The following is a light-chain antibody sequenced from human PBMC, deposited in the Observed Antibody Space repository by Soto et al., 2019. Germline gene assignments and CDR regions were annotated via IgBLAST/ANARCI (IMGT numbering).Light chain of an antibody. CDR1: SSDVGGYKY. CDR2: EVS. Sequence: QSVLTQPASVSGSPGQSITISCTGTSSDVGGYKYVSWYQQHPGKAPKLMIFEVSYRPSGVSNRFSGSKSGNTASLTISGLQAEDEADYYCSSKTTTHTLVVFGSGTKLTVL. CDR3: SSKTTTHTLVV. J-gene: IGLJ1*01. V-gene: IGLV2-14*01.